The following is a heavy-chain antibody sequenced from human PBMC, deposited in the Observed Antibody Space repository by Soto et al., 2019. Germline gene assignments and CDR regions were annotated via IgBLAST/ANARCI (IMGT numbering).Heavy chain of an antibody. CDR3: AVFWSGYRLRYYYYGMDV. CDR1: GGSFSGYY. J-gene: IGHJ6*02. CDR2: INHSGST. D-gene: IGHD3-3*01. Sequence: PSETLSLTCAVYGGSFSGYYWSWIRQPPGKGLEWIGEINHSGSTNYNPSLKSRVTISVDTSKNQFSLKLSSVTAADTAVYYCAVFWSGYRLRYYYYGMDVWGQGTTVTVSS. V-gene: IGHV4-34*01.